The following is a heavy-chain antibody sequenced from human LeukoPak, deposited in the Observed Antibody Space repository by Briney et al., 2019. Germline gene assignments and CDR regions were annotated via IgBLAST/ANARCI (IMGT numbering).Heavy chain of an antibody. CDR1: GYTFTKYY. CDR3: ARRHPGDGYNYWTGYYFDY. V-gene: IGHV1-46*01. Sequence: ASVKVSCKASGYTFTKYYIHWVRQAPGQGLEWMGIINPNGGTTTYAQKFQGRVTMTRDTSTTTVYMELSSLRFEDTAVYYCARRHPGDGYNYWTGYYFDYWGQGTLVTVSS. D-gene: IGHD5-24*01. CDR2: INPNGGTT. J-gene: IGHJ4*02.